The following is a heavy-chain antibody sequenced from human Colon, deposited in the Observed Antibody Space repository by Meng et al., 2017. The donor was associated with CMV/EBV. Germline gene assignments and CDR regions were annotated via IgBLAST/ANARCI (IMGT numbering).Heavy chain of an antibody. D-gene: IGHD5/OR15-5a*01. J-gene: IGHJ4*02. CDR3: ARDRASLYYQFDS. V-gene: IGHV1-2*06. CDR1: GYSFTGYY. Sequence: QVQLVQSGFEVKRPGASVKVSGKASGYSFTGYYLHWLRQAPGQRLEWLGRINTDDGDTKYAPKFRGRATMTRDTSITTAYMELDGLTSDDTATYYCARDRASLYYQFDSWGQGTLVTVSS. CDR2: INTDDGDT.